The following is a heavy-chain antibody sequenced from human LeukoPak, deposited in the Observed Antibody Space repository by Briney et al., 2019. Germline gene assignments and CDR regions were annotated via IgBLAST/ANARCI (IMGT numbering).Heavy chain of an antibody. J-gene: IGHJ3*02. CDR1: GGSISSYY. CDR2: IYYSGGT. V-gene: IGHV4-59*08. Sequence: SETLSLTCTVSGGSISSYYWSWIRQPPGKGLERIGYIYYSGGTNYNPSLKSRVTISVDTSKNQFSLKLSSVTAADTAVYYCARQAGGYSGYDDAFDIWGQGTMVTVSS. D-gene: IGHD5-12*01. CDR3: ARQAGGYSGYDDAFDI.